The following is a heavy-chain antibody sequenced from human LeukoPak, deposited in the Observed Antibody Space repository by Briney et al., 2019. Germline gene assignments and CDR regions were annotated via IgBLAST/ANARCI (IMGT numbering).Heavy chain of an antibody. CDR2: ISSDGSSI. CDR1: GFSLSGYS. Sequence: GGSLRLSCAASGFSLSGYSMSWVRQAPGKGLEWVAAISSDGSSIFYTDSMKGRFTISRDNAKNSLYLQMNSLRADDTAVYYCARKGLVDWLLYFDRWGQGTLVTVSS. D-gene: IGHD3-9*01. CDR3: ARKGLVDWLLYFDR. V-gene: IGHV3-21*06. J-gene: IGHJ4*02.